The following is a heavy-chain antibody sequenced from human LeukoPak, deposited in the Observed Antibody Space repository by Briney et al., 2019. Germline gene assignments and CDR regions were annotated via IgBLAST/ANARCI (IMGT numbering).Heavy chain of an antibody. V-gene: IGHV4-34*01. D-gene: IGHD3-16*01. Sequence: SETLSLTCAVYGGSFSGYYWSWIRQPPGKGLEWIGEINHSGSTNYNPSLKSRVTISVDTSKNQFSLKLSSVTAADTAVYYCARDRGGVNYYYYMDVWGKGTTVTISS. CDR2: INHSGST. J-gene: IGHJ6*03. CDR3: ARDRGGVNYYYYMDV. CDR1: GGSFSGYY.